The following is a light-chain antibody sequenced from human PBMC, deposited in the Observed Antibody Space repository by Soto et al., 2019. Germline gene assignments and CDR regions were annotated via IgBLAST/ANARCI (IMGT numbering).Light chain of an antibody. CDR1: QSISATY. CDR2: ATS. V-gene: IGKV3-20*01. Sequence: EIVLTQSPGTLSLFPGERATFSCRTSQSISATYLAWYQQKPGQAPRLLIYATSSRATGIPDRFSGSGSRTDFTLTISRLEPDDSAEYYCQQYASLPRTFGQGTKVEI. CDR3: QQYASLPRT. J-gene: IGKJ1*01.